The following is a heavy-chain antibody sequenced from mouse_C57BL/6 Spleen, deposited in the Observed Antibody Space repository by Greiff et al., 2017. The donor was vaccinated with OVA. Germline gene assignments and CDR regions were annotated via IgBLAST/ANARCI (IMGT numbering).Heavy chain of an antibody. D-gene: IGHD2-14*01. CDR1: GYTFTSYW. CDR3: ARGRVRHYAMDY. J-gene: IGHJ4*01. Sequence: QVQLQQPGAELVMPGASVKLSCKASGYTFTSYWMHWVKQRPGQGLEWIGEIDPSDSYTNYNQKFKGKSTLTVDKSSSTAYMQLSRLTSEDAAVYYCARGRVRHYAMDYWGQGTSVTVSS. V-gene: IGHV1-69*01. CDR2: IDPSDSYT.